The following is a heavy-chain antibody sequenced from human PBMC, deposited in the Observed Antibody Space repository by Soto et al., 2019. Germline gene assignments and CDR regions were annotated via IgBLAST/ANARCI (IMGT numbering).Heavy chain of an antibody. CDR1: GFTFSSYA. D-gene: IGHD3-10*01. CDR2: ISGSGGST. J-gene: IGHJ6*02. Sequence: PGGSLRLSCAASGFTFSSYAMSWVRQAPGKGLEWVSAISGSGGSTYYADSVKGRFTITRDNSKNTLYLQMNSLRSEDTAVYYCASLWFGELLYEGYYGMDVWGQGTTVTVSS. V-gene: IGHV3-23*01. CDR3: ASLWFGELLYEGYYGMDV.